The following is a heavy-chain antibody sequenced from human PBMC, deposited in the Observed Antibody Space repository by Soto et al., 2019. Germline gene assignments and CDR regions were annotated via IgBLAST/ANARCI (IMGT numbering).Heavy chain of an antibody. J-gene: IGHJ5*02. CDR1: GGSITSSIHF. Sequence: ASETLSLTCTASGGSITSSIHFWGWVRHPPGKGLEWIGTIYFTGNTYYTPSLKSRLTMSIDTSKNEFSLRLNSVTAADTAVYYCAGQTFTIAAASYGRSNWFDPWGPGTLVTVSS. D-gene: IGHD6-25*01. CDR3: AGQTFTIAAASYGRSNWFDP. CDR2: IYFTGNT. V-gene: IGHV4-39*01.